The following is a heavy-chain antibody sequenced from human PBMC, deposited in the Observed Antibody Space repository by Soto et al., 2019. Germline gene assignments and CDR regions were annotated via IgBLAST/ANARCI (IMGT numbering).Heavy chain of an antibody. CDR2: IKHDGSEQ. CDR3: ARDMRSNARNFDY. Sequence: EVQLVGAGGGLGQPGGSLRLSCAASGFTFSSYWISLLRQAPGEGLEWVANIKHDGSEQYYVDSVKGRFSISRDNAKNSLYLQMNSLRAEDTAVYYCARDMRSNARNFDYWGQGTLVTVS. J-gene: IGHJ4*02. CDR1: GFTFSSYW. V-gene: IGHV3-7*05. D-gene: IGHD1-26*01.